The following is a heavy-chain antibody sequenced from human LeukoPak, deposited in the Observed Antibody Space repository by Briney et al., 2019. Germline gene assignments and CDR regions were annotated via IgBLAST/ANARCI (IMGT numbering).Heavy chain of an antibody. J-gene: IGHJ4*02. D-gene: IGHD1-26*01. CDR2: ISSSGAAT. Sequence: GGSLRLSCAAFGFTFNSYAMSWVRQTPGKGLEWVSAISSSGAATYYADSVKGRFTISRDNSRNTEYLQMNSLRAEDTAVYYCARGPGNWKSGSYYMDYWGQGSLVTVSS. V-gene: IGHV3-23*01. CDR1: GFTFNSYA. CDR3: ARGPGNWKSGSYYMDY.